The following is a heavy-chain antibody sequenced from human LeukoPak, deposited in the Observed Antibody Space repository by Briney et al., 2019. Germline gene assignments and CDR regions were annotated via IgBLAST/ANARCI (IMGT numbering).Heavy chain of an antibody. CDR2: ITSDGTII. D-gene: IGHD3-10*01. CDR3: ARDWYGSGIYYHDY. Sequence: GGSLRLSCAASGFSFSTTWMHWVRQPPGQGLVWVARITSDGTIISYAESVKGRFTISRDNSKNTLYLQMNSLRAEDTAVYYCARDWYGSGIYYHDYWGQGTLVTVSS. V-gene: IGHV3-74*03. CDR1: GFSFSTTW. J-gene: IGHJ4*02.